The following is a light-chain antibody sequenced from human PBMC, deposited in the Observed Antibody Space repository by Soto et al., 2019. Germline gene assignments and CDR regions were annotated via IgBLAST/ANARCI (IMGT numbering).Light chain of an antibody. V-gene: IGLV2-23*01. CDR3: CSYAGSSTYV. J-gene: IGLJ1*01. Sequence: QSALTQPASVSGSPGQSITISCTGASSDVGSYNLVSWYQQHPGKASKLMIYEGSKRPLGVSNRFSGSKSGNTASLTISGLQAEDEADYYCCSYAGSSTYVFGTGTKVTVL. CDR2: EGS. CDR1: SSDVGSYNL.